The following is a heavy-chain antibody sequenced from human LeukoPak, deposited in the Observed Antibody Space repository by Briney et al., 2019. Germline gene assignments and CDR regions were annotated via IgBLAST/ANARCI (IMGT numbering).Heavy chain of an antibody. D-gene: IGHD4-17*01. CDR1: GGSISSRSYY. Sequence: SETLSLTCTVSGGSISSRSYYWGWIRQPPGKGLEWIGNIYYSGSTYNNPSLKSRVTISVDTSKNQFSLKLSSVTAADTAVYYCARLGTTVTTRLYYYYYMDVWGKGTTVTVSS. V-gene: IGHV4-39*07. J-gene: IGHJ6*03. CDR3: ARLGTTVTTRLYYYYYMDV. CDR2: IYYSGST.